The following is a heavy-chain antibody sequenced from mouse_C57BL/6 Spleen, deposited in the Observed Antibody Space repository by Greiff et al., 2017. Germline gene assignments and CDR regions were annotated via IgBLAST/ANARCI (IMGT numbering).Heavy chain of an antibody. J-gene: IGHJ2*01. Sequence: QVQLQQPGAELVMPGASVKLSCKASGYTFTSYWMHWVKQRPGQGLEWIGEIDPSDSYPNYNQKFKGKSTLTVDKSSSTAYMQLSSLTSEDSAVYDCARGIGWNYWGQGTTLTVSS. V-gene: IGHV1-69*01. CDR1: GYTFTSYW. CDR3: ARGIGWNY. CDR2: IDPSDSYP. D-gene: IGHD2-14*01.